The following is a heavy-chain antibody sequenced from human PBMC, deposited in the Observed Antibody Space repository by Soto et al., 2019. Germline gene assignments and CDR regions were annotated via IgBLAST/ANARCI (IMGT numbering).Heavy chain of an antibody. J-gene: IGHJ6*02. Sequence: PGGSLRLSCAASGFTFSSYAMSWVRQAPGKGLEWVSAISGSGGSTYYADSVKGRFTISRDNSKNTLYLQMNSLRAEDTAVYYCAKGAGNYDFWSGYGMDVWGQGTTVTVSS. CDR1: GFTFSSYA. CDR2: ISGSGGST. CDR3: AKGAGNYDFWSGYGMDV. D-gene: IGHD3-3*01. V-gene: IGHV3-23*01.